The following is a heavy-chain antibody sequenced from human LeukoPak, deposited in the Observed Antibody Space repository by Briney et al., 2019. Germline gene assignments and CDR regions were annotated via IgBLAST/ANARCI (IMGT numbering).Heavy chain of an antibody. D-gene: IGHD5-18*01. J-gene: IGHJ4*02. CDR1: GDSVSSNSAA. CDR3: TREYTYGRIDY. Sequence: SQTLSLTCAISGDSVSSNSAAWNWFRQSPSRGLEWLGRTYYRSKWYNEYVLSVKSRITILPDTSKNQFSLQLTSVTPEDTAVYYCTREYTYGRIDYWGQGTLVTVSS. CDR2: TYYRSKWYN. V-gene: IGHV6-1*01.